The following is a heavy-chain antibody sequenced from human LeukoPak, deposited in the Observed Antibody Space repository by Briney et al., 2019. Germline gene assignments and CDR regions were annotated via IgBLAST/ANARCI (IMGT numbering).Heavy chain of an antibody. D-gene: IGHD6-19*01. Sequence: SETLSLTCTVSGGSISSYYWSWIRQPPGKGLEWIGYIYYSGSTNYNPSLKSRVTISVDASKNQFSLKLSSVIAADTAVYYCARLERTSSGWYGMYPLDWGQGTLVTVSS. CDR1: GGSISSYY. V-gene: IGHV4-59*08. J-gene: IGHJ4*02. CDR2: IYYSGST. CDR3: ARLERTSSGWYGMYPLD.